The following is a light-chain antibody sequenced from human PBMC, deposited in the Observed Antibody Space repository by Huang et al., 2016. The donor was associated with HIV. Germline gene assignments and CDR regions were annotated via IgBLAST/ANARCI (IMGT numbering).Light chain of an antibody. CDR1: QSVSSY. CDR2: DAS. CDR3: QQRSNWPGT. J-gene: IGKJ1*01. V-gene: IGKV3-11*01. Sequence: EIVLTQSPATLSLSPGERATLSCRASQSVSSYLAWYQQKPGQAPRLLIYDASNRSTGSRARFSGSGSGTDFTLTINSLEPEDFVVYYCQQRSNWPGTFGQGTKVEIK.